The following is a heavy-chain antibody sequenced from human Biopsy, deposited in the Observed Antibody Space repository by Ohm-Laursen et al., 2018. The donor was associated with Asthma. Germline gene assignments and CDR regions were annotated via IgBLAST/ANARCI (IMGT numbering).Heavy chain of an antibody. V-gene: IGHV1-18*01. Sequence: SVKASCTTSGYTFNSAGITWVRQAPGQGLVWMGRISVYNGNTKVAQKLQDRVTMITDTSTSTAYMELRSLRSDDTAVYFCARAVDYSHYYGIDVWGQGTTVTVS. J-gene: IGHJ6*02. CDR3: ARAVDYSHYYGIDV. D-gene: IGHD3-10*01. CDR1: GYTFNSAG. CDR2: ISVYNGNT.